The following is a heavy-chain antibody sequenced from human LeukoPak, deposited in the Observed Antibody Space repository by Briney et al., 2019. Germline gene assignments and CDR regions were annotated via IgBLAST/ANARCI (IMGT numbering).Heavy chain of an antibody. J-gene: IGHJ3*02. D-gene: IGHD3-10*01. CDR2: VSGNSFYI. CDR1: EFTFSSYS. CDR3: ARYGGGHWAFDI. V-gene: IGHV3-21*01. Sequence: GGSLRLSCTGSEFTFSSYSMNWVRQAPGKGLEWVSSVSGNSFYIYYADSVRGRFTISRDNAKNSLYLQMNSLRAEDTAVYYCARYGGGHWAFDIWGQGTMVSVSS.